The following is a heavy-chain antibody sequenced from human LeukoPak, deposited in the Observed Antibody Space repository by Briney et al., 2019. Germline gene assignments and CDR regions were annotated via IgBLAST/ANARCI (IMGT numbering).Heavy chain of an antibody. Sequence: SETLSLTCTVSGGSISSYYWSWIRQPPGKGLEWIGYIYYSGSTNYNPSLKSRVTISLDTSKNQFSLNLSSVTAADTAVYYCAGHTGYSSGWYLYYFDYWGQGTLVTVSS. V-gene: IGHV4-59*08. CDR1: GGSISSYY. J-gene: IGHJ4*02. D-gene: IGHD6-19*01. CDR2: IYYSGST. CDR3: AGHTGYSSGWYLYYFDY.